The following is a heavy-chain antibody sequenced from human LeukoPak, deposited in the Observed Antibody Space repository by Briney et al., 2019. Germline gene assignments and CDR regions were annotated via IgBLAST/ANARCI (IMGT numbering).Heavy chain of an antibody. CDR2: IRSKANSYAT. CDR1: GFTFSGSA. Sequence: GGSLRLSCAASGFTFSGSAMHWVRQASGKGLEWVGRIRSKANSYATAYAASVKGRFTISRDDSKNTAYLQMNSLKTGDTAVYYCTREDAAAAFDYWGQGTLVTVSS. D-gene: IGHD2-2*01. J-gene: IGHJ4*02. V-gene: IGHV3-73*01. CDR3: TREDAAAAFDY.